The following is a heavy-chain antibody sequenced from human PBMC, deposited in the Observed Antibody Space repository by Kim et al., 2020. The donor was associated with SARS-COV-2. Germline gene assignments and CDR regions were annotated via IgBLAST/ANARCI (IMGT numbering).Heavy chain of an antibody. CDR3: AREGRETTAFDY. V-gene: IGHV4-59*01. CDR2: IYYSGST. J-gene: IGHJ4*02. D-gene: IGHD4-17*01. CDR1: GGSISSYY. Sequence: SETLSLICTVSGGSISSYYWSWIRQPPGKGLEWIGYIYYSGSTNYNPSLKSRVTISVDTSKNQFSLKLSSVTAADTAVYYCAREGRETTAFDYWGQGTLVTVSS.